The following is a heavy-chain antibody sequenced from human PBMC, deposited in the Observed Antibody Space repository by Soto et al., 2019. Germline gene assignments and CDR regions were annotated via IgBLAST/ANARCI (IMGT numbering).Heavy chain of an antibody. CDR3: ASNRDYDLGYYFDY. V-gene: IGHV3-30-3*01. CDR2: ISYDGSNK. Sequence: QVQLVESGGAVVQPGRSLRLSCAASGFTFSSYAMHWVRQAPGKGLEWVAVISYDGSNKYYADSVKGRFTISRDNSKNTLYLQMNSLRAEDTAVYYCASNRDYDLGYYFDYWGQGTLVTVSS. CDR1: GFTFSSYA. D-gene: IGHD4-17*01. J-gene: IGHJ4*02.